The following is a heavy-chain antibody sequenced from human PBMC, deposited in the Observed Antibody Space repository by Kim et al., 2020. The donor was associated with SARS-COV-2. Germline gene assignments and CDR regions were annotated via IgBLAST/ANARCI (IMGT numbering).Heavy chain of an antibody. Sequence: GGSLRLSCAASGFRFSDYYMNWIRHAPGKGLEWVSYISGSGSMTYYADSVKGRFTISRDNAKKSLYLLMDSLRAEDTAIYYCATGDSYAFDNWGQGTLVTVSS. D-gene: IGHD3-16*01. CDR1: GFRFSDYY. CDR2: ISGSGSMT. J-gene: IGHJ4*02. CDR3: ATGDSYAFDN. V-gene: IGHV3-11*04.